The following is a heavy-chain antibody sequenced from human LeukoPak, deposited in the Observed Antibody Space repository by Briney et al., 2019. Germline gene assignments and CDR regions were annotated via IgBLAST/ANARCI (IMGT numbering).Heavy chain of an antibody. D-gene: IGHD3-9*01. Sequence: ASVTVSCKASGYTFTSYDINCVRQATGQGLEWMGWMNPKSGNTGYAQKFQGRVTMTRNTSISTAYMELSSLRYEDTAVYYCAIANWIDILTGANWFDPWGQGTLVTVSS. CDR2: MNPKSGNT. CDR3: AIANWIDILTGANWFDP. J-gene: IGHJ5*02. CDR1: GYTFTSYD. V-gene: IGHV1-8*01.